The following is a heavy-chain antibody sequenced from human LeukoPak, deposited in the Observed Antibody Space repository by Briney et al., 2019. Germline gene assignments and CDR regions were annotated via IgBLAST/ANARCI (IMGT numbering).Heavy chain of an antibody. CDR3: ARSLRVRGRSSYAFDI. Sequence: SQTLSLTCTVSGGSISSGSYYWSWIRQPAGKGLEWIGRIYTSGSTNYNPSLKSRVTISVDTSKNQFSLKLSSVTAADTAVYYCARSLRVRGRSSYAFDIWGQGTMVTVSS. V-gene: IGHV4-61*02. J-gene: IGHJ3*02. CDR1: GGSISSGSYY. CDR2: IYTSGST. D-gene: IGHD6-13*01.